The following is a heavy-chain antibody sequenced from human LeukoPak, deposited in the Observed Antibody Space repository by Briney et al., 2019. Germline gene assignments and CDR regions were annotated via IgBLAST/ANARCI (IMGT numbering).Heavy chain of an antibody. CDR1: GGSISSGSYY. J-gene: IGHJ3*02. CDR3: ARSQYYYDSSGFSAFDI. V-gene: IGHV4-61*02. CDR2: IYTSGST. D-gene: IGHD3-22*01. Sequence: SETLSLTCTVSGGSISSGSYYWSWIRQPAGKGLEWIGRIYTSGSTNYNPSLKSRVTISVDTSKNQFSLKLSSVTAADTAVYYCARSQYYYDSSGFSAFDIWGQGQWSPSLQ.